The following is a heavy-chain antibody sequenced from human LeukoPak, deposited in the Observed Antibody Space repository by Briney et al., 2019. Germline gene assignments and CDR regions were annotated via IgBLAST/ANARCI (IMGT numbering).Heavy chain of an antibody. CDR3: AKDGRGYSYGSSFDY. CDR2: ISGSGGST. J-gene: IGHJ4*02. Sequence: AGGSLRLSCAASGFTFSSYAMSWVRQAPGKGLEWVSAISGSGGSTYYADSVKGRFTISRDNSKNTLYLQMNSLRAEDTAVYYCAKDGRGYSYGSSFDYWGQGTLVTVSS. CDR1: GFTFSSYA. V-gene: IGHV3-23*01. D-gene: IGHD5-18*01.